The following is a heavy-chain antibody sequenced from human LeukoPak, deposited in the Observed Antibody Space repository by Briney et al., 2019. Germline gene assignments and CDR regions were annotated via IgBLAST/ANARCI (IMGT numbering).Heavy chain of an antibody. J-gene: IGHJ4*02. Sequence: PSETLSLTCTVSGGSINTYYWSWIRQPPGKGLEWIGNIYYRGSTNYNPSLKSRVTISVDTSKNQFSLKVSSVTAADTAVYYCARAVITFGGAVAKGFDCWGQGTLVTVSS. D-gene: IGHD3-16*01. V-gene: IGHV4-59*01. CDR1: GGSINTYY. CDR3: ARAVITFGGAVAKGFDC. CDR2: IYYRGST.